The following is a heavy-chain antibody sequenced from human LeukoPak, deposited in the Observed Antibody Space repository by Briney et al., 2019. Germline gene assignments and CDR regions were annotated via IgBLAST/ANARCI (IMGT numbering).Heavy chain of an antibody. CDR2: IYTSGST. CDR3: ARAPGSDCSSTSCYIFDY. CDR1: RGSITSGNYY. Sequence: SQTLSLTCTVSRGSITSGNYYWSWIRQPAGKGLEWIGRIYTSGSTNYNPSLKSRVTMSVDTSKNQFSLKLSSVTAADTAVYYCARAPGSDCSSTSCYIFDYWGQGTLVTVSS. D-gene: IGHD2-2*02. J-gene: IGHJ4*02. V-gene: IGHV4-61*02.